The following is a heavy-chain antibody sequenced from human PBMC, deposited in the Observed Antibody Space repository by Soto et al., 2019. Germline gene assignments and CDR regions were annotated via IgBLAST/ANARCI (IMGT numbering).Heavy chain of an antibody. V-gene: IGHV4-39*01. CDR2: ISYSGTT. J-gene: IGHJ4*02. D-gene: IGHD2-15*01. CDR3: ATRMGSGNPYFYY. Sequence: QLQLQESGPGLVKPSETLSLTCNVSGGSISSGSYFSGRIRQPPGKGLEFIGFISYSGTTYYSPSLKSRHTISVDTSKNHCSLKLTSVTATDTALYYGATRMGSGNPYFYYWGQGTLVTVSS. CDR1: GGSISSGSYF.